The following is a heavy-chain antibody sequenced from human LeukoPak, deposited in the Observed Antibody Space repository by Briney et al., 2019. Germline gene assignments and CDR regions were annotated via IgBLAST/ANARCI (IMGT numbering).Heavy chain of an antibody. CDR2: ISSSGTYI. CDR3: ARNGGNSDFDY. V-gene: IGHV3-21*01. D-gene: IGHD4-23*01. Sequence: PGGSLRLSCAASGFTFSSYSMNWVRQAPGKGQEWVSFISSSGTYIYYADSMKGRFTISRDNAKNSLYLQMNSLRAEDTAVYYCARNGGNSDFDYWGQGTLVTVSS. CDR1: GFTFSSYS. J-gene: IGHJ4*02.